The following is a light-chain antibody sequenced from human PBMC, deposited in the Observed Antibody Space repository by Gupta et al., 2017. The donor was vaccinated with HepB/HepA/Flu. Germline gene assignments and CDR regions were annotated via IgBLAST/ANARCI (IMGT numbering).Light chain of an antibody. CDR1: SSDVGDYNY. CDR2: EVT. Sequence: QSALTQPPXASGSPXQSVTISCTGTSSDVGDYNYVSWYQHHPGKAPKLIIYEVTKRPSGVPDRFSGSKSGNTASLTVSGLQTEDEADYYCSSYAGSDNLGVFGGGTKLTVL. J-gene: IGLJ3*02. V-gene: IGLV2-8*01. CDR3: SSYAGSDNLGV.